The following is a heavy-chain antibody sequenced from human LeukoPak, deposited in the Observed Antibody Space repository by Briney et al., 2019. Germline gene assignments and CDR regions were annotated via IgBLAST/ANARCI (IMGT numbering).Heavy chain of an antibody. CDR3: AELGITMIGGV. Sequence: PGGSLRLSCAASGFTFSTYAMHWVRQAPGKGLEYVSGIGSNGGSTDYAHSVMGRFIISRDNSKNTVYLQMGSLRAEDTAVYYCAELGITMIGGVWGKGTTVTISS. J-gene: IGHJ6*04. CDR1: GFTFSTYA. V-gene: IGHV3-64*01. D-gene: IGHD3-10*02. CDR2: IGSNGGST.